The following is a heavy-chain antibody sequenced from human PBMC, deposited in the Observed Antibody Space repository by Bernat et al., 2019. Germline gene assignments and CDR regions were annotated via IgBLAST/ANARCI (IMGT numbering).Heavy chain of an antibody. Sequence: EVQLVESGGGLVQPGGSLRLSCAASGFTFSTYSMNWVRQAPGKGLEWVSYIGSSDTTIYYADSVKGRFTISRDNAKNSLYLQMNSLRDEDTAVYYCAGSLGEFSLLNYWGQGILVTVSS. CDR2: IGSSDTTI. CDR1: GFTFSTYS. J-gene: IGHJ4*02. CDR3: AGSLGEFSLLNY. V-gene: IGHV3-48*02. D-gene: IGHD3-16*02.